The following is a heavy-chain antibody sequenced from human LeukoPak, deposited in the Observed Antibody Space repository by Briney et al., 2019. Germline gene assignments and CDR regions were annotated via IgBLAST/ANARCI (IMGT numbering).Heavy chain of an antibody. CDR1: GGIFSSYA. D-gene: IGHD3-10*01. CDR2: IIPIFGTA. Sequence: ASVKLSCEASGGIFSSYATSWVRQAPGKGLEWMGGIIPIFGTANYAQQFQGSVTITADESTNTLYMELSSLRSEDTAVYYCATSPTAMVRVVIDDAFDIWGQGTMVTVSS. CDR3: ATSPTAMVRVVIDDAFDI. V-gene: IGHV1-69*01. J-gene: IGHJ3*02.